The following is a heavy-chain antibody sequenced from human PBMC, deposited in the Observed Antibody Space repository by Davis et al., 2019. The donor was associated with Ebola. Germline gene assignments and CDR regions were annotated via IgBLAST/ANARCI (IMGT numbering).Heavy chain of an antibody. V-gene: IGHV5-51*01. CDR1: GYSFTSYW. Sequence: GESLKISCKGSGYSFTSYWIAWVRQMPGKGLECMGIIYPGDSEATYSPSFQGQVTFSVDKSIRTAYLHWNSLKASDTATYYCARQGTTSWDSWGQGTLVTVSS. CDR2: IYPGDSEA. D-gene: IGHD2-2*01. CDR3: ARQGTTSWDS. J-gene: IGHJ4*02.